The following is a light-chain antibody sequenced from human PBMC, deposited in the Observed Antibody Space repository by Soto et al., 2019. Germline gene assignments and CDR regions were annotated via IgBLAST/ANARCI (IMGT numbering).Light chain of an antibody. J-gene: IGKJ4*01. Sequence: DLQLTQSPSTLSASVGDRVTITCRASQSISSWLAWYQQKPGKAPKLLVYKASSLESGVPSRFSGSGSGTEFTLTISTLQPDDFATYYCQQYEAYPLTFGGRTKVEI. V-gene: IGKV1-5*03. CDR1: QSISSW. CDR3: QQYEAYPLT. CDR2: KAS.